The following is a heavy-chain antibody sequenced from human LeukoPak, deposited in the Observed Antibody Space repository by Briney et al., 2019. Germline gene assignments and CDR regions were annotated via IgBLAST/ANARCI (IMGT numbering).Heavy chain of an antibody. Sequence: SETLSLTCTVSGGSINSGSYYWSWIRQPAGKGLEWIGRIYTSGSTSYNPSLKSRVTISVDTSKNQFSLKLSSVTAADTAVYYCARGLIVWLPNYWGQGTLVTVSS. D-gene: IGHD3-9*01. CDR2: IYTSGST. CDR3: ARGLIVWLPNY. V-gene: IGHV4-61*02. J-gene: IGHJ4*02. CDR1: GGSINSGSYY.